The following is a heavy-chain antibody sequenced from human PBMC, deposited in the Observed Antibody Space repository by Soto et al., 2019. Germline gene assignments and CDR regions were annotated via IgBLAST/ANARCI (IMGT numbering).Heavy chain of an antibody. Sequence: EVQLLESGGNLVQPGGSLRLSCAASGLIFSDYAMSWVRQAPGKGLECVACISGSGGDTFYADSVKGRFTISRDNSKNTLFLHMTSLRIDDTSVYFCAKDRLGIVRPVDYWGQGTLVTVSS. V-gene: IGHV3-23*01. D-gene: IGHD1-26*01. CDR3: AKDRLGIVRPVDY. J-gene: IGHJ4*02. CDR2: ISGSGGDT. CDR1: GLIFSDYA.